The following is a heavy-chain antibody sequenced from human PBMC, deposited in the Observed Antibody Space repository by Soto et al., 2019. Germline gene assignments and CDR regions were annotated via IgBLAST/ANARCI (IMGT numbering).Heavy chain of an antibody. V-gene: IGHV4-59*07. CDR2: ISFSGST. D-gene: IGHD3-10*01. CDR3: PRINYSGSGSYSHYGMDI. J-gene: IGHJ6*01. CDR1: VGSIRPNY. Sequence: SYTLSLSCRVSVGSIRPNYWTCIRQLPGKELEWIGYISFSGSTNYNPSLTSRVAISVDTSKNQFYLKLSSVTAADTAVYYCPRINYSGSGSYSHYGMDIWGQGTTLPDSS.